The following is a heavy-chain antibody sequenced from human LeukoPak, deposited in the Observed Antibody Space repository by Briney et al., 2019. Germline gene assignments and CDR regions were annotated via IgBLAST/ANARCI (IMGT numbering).Heavy chain of an antibody. J-gene: IGHJ6*03. CDR3: ARVYYYGSGNYLYYYYMDV. CDR1: EFTFRSYC. V-gene: IGHV3-7*01. Sequence: PGGSLRLSCAAFEFTFRSYCMTWVRQAPGKGLEWVANIKQDGTETYYVDSVKGRFTISRDNAKNSLYLQMNSLRAEDTAVYYCARVYYYGSGNYLYYYYMDVWGKGTTVTISS. CDR2: IKQDGTET. D-gene: IGHD3-10*01.